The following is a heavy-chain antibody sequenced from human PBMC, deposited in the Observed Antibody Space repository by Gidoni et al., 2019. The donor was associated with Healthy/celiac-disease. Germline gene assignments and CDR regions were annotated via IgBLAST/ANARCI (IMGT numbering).Heavy chain of an antibody. V-gene: IGHV3-66*01. CDR2: IYSGGST. CDR1: GFTVSSNY. Sequence: EVQLVASGGGLVQPGGSLSLSCAASGFTVSSNYMSWVRQAPGKGLEWVSVIYSGGSTYYADSVKGRFTISRDNSKNTLYLQMNSLRAEDTAVYYCASGNWGFRDYYYGMDVWGQGTTVTVSS. J-gene: IGHJ6*02. D-gene: IGHD7-27*01. CDR3: ASGNWGFRDYYYGMDV.